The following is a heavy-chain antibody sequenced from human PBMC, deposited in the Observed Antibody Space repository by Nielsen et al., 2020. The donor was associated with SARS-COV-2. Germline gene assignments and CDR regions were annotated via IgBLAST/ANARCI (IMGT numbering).Heavy chain of an antibody. J-gene: IGHJ5*02. V-gene: IGHV3-21*01. CDR1: GFTFSSYW. CDR2: ISSSMSYI. D-gene: IGHD2-15*01. CDR3: AREDGGCSGGSCFSGGFGP. Sequence: GGSLRLSCAASGFTFSSYWMNWVRQAPGRGLEWVSSISSSMSYIHYTDSVKGRFTISRDNAKNSLYLQMNSLRVEDTAVYYCAREDGGCSGGSCFSGGFGPWGQGTLVTVSS.